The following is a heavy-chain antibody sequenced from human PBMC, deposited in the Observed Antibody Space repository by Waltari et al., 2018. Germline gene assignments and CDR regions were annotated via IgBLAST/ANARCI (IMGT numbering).Heavy chain of an antibody. J-gene: IGHJ6*02. V-gene: IGHV1-69*14. CDR1: GGTFSSYA. D-gene: IGHD3-9*01. CDR2: IIPIFGTA. CDR3: AREAVLRYFDWLRVPTDYFMDV. Sequence: QVQLVQSGAEVKKPGSSVKVSCKASGGTFSSYAISWVRQAPGQGLEWMGGIIPIFGTANYAQKFQGRVTITADKSTSTAYMELSSLRSEDTAVYYCAREAVLRYFDWLRVPTDYFMDVWGQGTTVTVSS.